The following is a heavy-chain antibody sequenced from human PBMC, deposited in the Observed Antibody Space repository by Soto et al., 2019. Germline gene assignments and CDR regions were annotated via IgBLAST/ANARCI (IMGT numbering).Heavy chain of an antibody. Sequence: SETLSLTCAVYGGSFSGYYWSWIRQPPGKGLEWIGEINHSGSTNYNPSLKSRVTISVDTSKNQFSLKLSSVTAADTAVYYCASVGYCSGGSCYAFDIWGQGTMVTVSS. D-gene: IGHD2-15*01. CDR3: ASVGYCSGGSCYAFDI. V-gene: IGHV4-34*01. J-gene: IGHJ3*02. CDR2: INHSGST. CDR1: GGSFSGYY.